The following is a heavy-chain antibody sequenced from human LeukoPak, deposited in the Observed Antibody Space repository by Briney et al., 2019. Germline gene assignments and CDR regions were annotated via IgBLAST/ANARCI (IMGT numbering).Heavy chain of an antibody. CDR3: AKLEVVPAAIQNWFDP. D-gene: IGHD2-2*01. V-gene: IGHV3-30*02. CDR2: IRYDGSNK. J-gene: IGHJ5*02. CDR1: GFTFSSYG. Sequence: PGGSLRLSCAASGFTFSSYGMHWVRQAPGKGLEWVAFIRYDGSNKYYADSVKGRFTISRDNSKNTLYLQMNSLRAEDTAVYYCAKLEVVPAAIQNWFDPWGQGTLVTVSS.